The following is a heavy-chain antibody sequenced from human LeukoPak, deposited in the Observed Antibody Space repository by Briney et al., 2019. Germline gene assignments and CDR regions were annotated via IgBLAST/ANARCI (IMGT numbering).Heavy chain of an antibody. CDR3: ARHPRVGASFDY. J-gene: IGHJ4*02. D-gene: IGHD1-26*01. CDR1: GGSISSSTYY. Sequence: SETLSLTCTVSGGSISSSTYYWGWIRQPPGKGLECIGSIYYSGSTYYNPSLQSRVTISVDTSKNQFSLKLSSVTAADTAVYYCARHPRVGASFDYWGQGTLVTVSS. CDR2: IYYSGST. V-gene: IGHV4-39*01.